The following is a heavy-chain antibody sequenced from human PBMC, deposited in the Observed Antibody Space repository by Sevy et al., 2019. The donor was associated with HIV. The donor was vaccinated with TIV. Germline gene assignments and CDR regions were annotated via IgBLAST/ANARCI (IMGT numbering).Heavy chain of an antibody. Sequence: GGSLRLSCAASGFTFSSYGMHWVRQAPGKGLEWVAVISYDGSNKYYTDSVKGRFTISRDNSKNTLYLQMNSLRAEDTAVYYCAKPYYYDSGGRNDAFDIWGQGTMVTVSS. D-gene: IGHD3-22*01. CDR2: ISYDGSNK. V-gene: IGHV3-30*18. CDR1: GFTFSSYG. J-gene: IGHJ3*02. CDR3: AKPYYYDSGGRNDAFDI.